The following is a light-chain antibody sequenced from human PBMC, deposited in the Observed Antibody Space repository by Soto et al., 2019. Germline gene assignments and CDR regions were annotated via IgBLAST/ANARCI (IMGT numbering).Light chain of an antibody. V-gene: IGKV1-33*01. J-gene: IGKJ3*01. CDR2: DAS. Sequence: DIQMTQSPSSLSASVGDRVTITCQASQDISDYLNWYHQKPGNAPKFLIYDASYLETGVPSRFSGSGSGTDFTFTISSLQPEDIGTYYCQQYQSLPFTFGPGTTVDIK. CDR3: QQYQSLPFT. CDR1: QDISDY.